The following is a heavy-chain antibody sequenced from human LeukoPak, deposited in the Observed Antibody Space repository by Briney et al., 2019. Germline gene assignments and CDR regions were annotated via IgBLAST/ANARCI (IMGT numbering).Heavy chain of an antibody. CDR3: AKAIAAPVWYFDL. CDR1: RFTFSSYA. Sequence: GGSLRLSCAASRFTFSSYAMSWVRQAPGKGLEWVSTISGRGDSTYYADSVKGRFTISRDNSRNTLYLQMNTLRAEDTAVYYCAKAIAAPVWYFDLWGRGTLVTVSS. CDR2: ISGRGDST. J-gene: IGHJ2*01. V-gene: IGHV3-23*01. D-gene: IGHD6-13*01.